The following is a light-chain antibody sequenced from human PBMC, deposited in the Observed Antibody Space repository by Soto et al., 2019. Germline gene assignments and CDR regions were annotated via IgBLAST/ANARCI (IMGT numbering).Light chain of an antibody. CDR3: QQYNSWPLT. J-gene: IGKJ5*01. CDR2: GAS. CDR1: QSVTGN. V-gene: IGKV3-15*01. Sequence: EIVMTQSPGTLSVSPGEGATLSCRASQSVTGNLAWYQQKPGQAPRLLIYGASTRATDIPARFSGSGSGTGFTLTISSLQSEDFAVYYRQQYNSWPLTFGQGTRLDLK.